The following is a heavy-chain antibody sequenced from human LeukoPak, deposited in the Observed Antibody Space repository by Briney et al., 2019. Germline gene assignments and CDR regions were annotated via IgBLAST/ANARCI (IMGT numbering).Heavy chain of an antibody. CDR3: ARGDMVRGVPFDY. V-gene: IGHV3-21*01. Sequence: PGGSLRLSCAASGFTFSSYSMNWVRQAPGKGLEWVSSISSSSSYIYYADSVKGRFTISRDNSKKTLYLQMNSLRAGDTAVYHCARGDMVRGVPFDYWGQGTLVTVSS. J-gene: IGHJ4*02. CDR1: GFTFSSYS. D-gene: IGHD3-10*01. CDR2: ISSSSSYI.